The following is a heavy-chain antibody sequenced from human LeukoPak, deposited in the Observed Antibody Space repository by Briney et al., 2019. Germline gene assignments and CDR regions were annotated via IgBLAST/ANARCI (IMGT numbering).Heavy chain of an antibody. Sequence: GESLRLSCAASGFRFSSFWMSWVRQAPGKGLDWVANINQNGGVKHYVDSVKGRFTISRDNAKNSLCLQMTSLRADDTAVYYCATSDDAAGTSWGQGTLVTVSS. J-gene: IGHJ5*02. V-gene: IGHV3-7*01. CDR1: GFRFSSFW. D-gene: IGHD6-25*01. CDR3: ATSDDAAGTS. CDR2: INQNGGVK.